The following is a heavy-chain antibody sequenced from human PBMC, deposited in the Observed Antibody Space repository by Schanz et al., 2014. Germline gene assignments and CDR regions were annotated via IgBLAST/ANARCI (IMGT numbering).Heavy chain of an antibody. D-gene: IGHD2-8*02. CDR2: ISGGGGTT. CDR1: GFTFSSYA. CDR3: AKSLESCPGGRCSRGYFDY. V-gene: IGHV3-23*04. Sequence: EVQLVESGGGWVQPGGSLRLSCAASGFTFSSYAMSWVRQAPGKGLEWVSAISGGGGTTYYADSVKGRFTISRDNSKNSLYLQMNSLRAEDTAVYYCAKSLESCPGGRCSRGYFDYWGQGTLVTVSS. J-gene: IGHJ4*02.